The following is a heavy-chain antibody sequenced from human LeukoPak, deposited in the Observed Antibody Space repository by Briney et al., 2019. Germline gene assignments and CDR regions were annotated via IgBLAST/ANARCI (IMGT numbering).Heavy chain of an antibody. CDR1: GGSISSSRYY. CDR3: ASSHADFWGGYPI. V-gene: IGHV4-39*01. CDR2: IYDSGIT. Sequence: SETLSLTCTFSGGSISSSRYYLAWIREPPGKGLEWIGIIYDSGITYYKASVKCRVTISVAASKNQFSLKLTSVTAADTAVYYCASSHADFWGGYPIWGQGTLVSVSS. D-gene: IGHD3-3*01. J-gene: IGHJ4*01.